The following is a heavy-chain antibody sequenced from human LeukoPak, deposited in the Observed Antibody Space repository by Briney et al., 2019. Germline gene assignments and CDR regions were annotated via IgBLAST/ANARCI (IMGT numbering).Heavy chain of an antibody. CDR1: GGSISSGSYY. CDR3: ARDDHFGSGWYVGWFDP. J-gene: IGHJ5*02. Sequence: SETLSLTCTVSGGSISSGSYYWRWIRQPAGKGLEWIGRIYTSGSTNYNPSLKSRVTISVDTSKNQFSLKLSSVTAADTAVYYCARDDHFGSGWYVGWFDPWGQGTLVTVSS. CDR2: IYTSGST. D-gene: IGHD6-19*01. V-gene: IGHV4-61*02.